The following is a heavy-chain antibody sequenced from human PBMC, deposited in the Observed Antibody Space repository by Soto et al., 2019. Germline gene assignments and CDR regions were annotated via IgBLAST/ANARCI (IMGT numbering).Heavy chain of an antibody. CDR3: AKDASWSGYCNDCPFDY. Sequence: VQLVESGGGVVQPGRSLRLSCAASGFTFSSYGMHWVRQAPGKGLEWVAVISYDGSNKYYADSVKGRFTISRDNSKNTLYLQMNSLRAEDTAVYYCAKDASWSGYCNDCPFDYWGQGTLVTVSS. CDR2: ISYDGSNK. D-gene: IGHD3-3*01. J-gene: IGHJ4*02. V-gene: IGHV3-30*18. CDR1: GFTFSSYG.